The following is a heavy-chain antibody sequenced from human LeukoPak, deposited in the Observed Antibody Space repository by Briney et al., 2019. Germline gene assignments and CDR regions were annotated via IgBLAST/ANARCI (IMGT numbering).Heavy chain of an antibody. J-gene: IGHJ4*02. V-gene: IGHV3-23*01. D-gene: IGHD6-13*01. CDR2: IRSSGGRT. Sequence: GGSLRLSCAASGFTVSSTYMSWVRQAPGKGREWVSGIRSSGGRTYYADSVKGRFTISRDNSKNTLYLQMNSLRAEDTAVYYCAKELTAAAAPDYFDYWGQGTLVTVSS. CDR1: GFTVSSTY. CDR3: AKELTAAAAPDYFDY.